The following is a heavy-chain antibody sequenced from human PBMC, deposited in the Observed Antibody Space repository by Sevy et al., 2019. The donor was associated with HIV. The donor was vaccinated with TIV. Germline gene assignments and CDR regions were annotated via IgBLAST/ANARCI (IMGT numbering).Heavy chain of an antibody. V-gene: IGHV3-21*01. CDR3: ARDRRSLNYYASSGYNYYFDY. D-gene: IGHD3-22*01. J-gene: IGHJ4*02. CDR1: GFTFSNYN. Sequence: GGSLRLSCAASGFTFSNYNMKWVRPAPGEGLEWVSSIISSSDYIYDAGTVKGRLTMSRDNARNSVYLEMNSLRAEDTAVYYCARDRRSLNYYASSGYNYYFDYWGQGTLVTVSS. CDR2: IISSSDYI.